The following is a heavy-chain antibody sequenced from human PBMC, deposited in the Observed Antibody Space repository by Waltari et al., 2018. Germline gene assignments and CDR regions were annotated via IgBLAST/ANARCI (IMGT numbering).Heavy chain of an antibody. J-gene: IGHJ4*02. CDR3: ARDGPEGIPFDY. CDR2: IWYDGSNK. CDR1: GFTFSSYG. Sequence: QVQLVESGGGVVQPGRSLRLSCAASGFTFSSYGMHWVRQAPGKGLEWVAVIWYDGSNKYYADSVKGRFTISRDNSKNTLYLQMNSLRAEDTAVYYCARDGPEGIPFDYWGQGTLVTVSS. V-gene: IGHV3-33*01.